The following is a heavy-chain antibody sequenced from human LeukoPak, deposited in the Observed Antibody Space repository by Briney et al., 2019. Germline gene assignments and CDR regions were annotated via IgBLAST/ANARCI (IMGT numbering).Heavy chain of an antibody. D-gene: IGHD6-19*01. V-gene: IGHV3-48*04. J-gene: IGHJ4*02. CDR1: GFTFSGSS. Sequence: GGSLRLSCAASGFTFSGSSMNWVRQAPGKGLEWVSYISSSGTMIHYADSVKGRFTISRDNAKNSLYLQMNSLRAEDTALYYCARESLAGNYFDYWGQGTLVTVSS. CDR3: ARESLAGNYFDY. CDR2: ISSSGTMI.